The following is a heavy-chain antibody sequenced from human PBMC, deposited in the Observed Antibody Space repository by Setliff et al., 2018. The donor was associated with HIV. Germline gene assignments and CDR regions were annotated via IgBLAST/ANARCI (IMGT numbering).Heavy chain of an antibody. J-gene: IGHJ4*02. Sequence: PGGSLRLSCAASGFTFSSYAMNWVRQAPGKGLEWVSAISGSGVTSHYADSVKGRFTISRDNAKKSLYLQVNSLRAEDTAVYYCARSTHYWGQGTLVTVSS. V-gene: IGHV3-23*01. CDR2: ISGSGVTS. CDR3: ARSTHY. CDR1: GFTFSSYA.